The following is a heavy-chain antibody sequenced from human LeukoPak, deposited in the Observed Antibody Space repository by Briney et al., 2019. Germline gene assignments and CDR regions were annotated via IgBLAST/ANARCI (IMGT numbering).Heavy chain of an antibody. CDR1: GYTFTSYY. D-gene: IGHD3-22*01. J-gene: IGHJ4*02. V-gene: IGHV1-46*01. CDR3: ARGPLYYYDSSGRNDY. CDR2: INPSGGNT. Sequence: ASVKVSCKASGYTFTSYYMHWVRQAPGQGLEWMGIINPSGGNTGYAQKFQGRVTMTRNTSISTAYMELSSLRSEDTAVYYCARGPLYYYDSSGRNDYWGQGTLVTVSS.